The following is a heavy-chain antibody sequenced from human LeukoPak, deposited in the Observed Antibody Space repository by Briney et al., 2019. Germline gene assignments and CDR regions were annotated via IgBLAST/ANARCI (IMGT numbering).Heavy chain of an antibody. J-gene: IGHJ5*02. D-gene: IGHD3-22*01. V-gene: IGHV1-46*01. CDR2: INPGGGST. CDR1: GYTFTSYY. Sequence: GASVKVSCKASGYTFTSYYMHWVRQAPGQGLEWMGIINPGGGSTSYAQKFQGRVTMTRDTSTSTVYMELSSLRSEDTAVYYCARDGDVWYDSSGPRNSNWFDPWGQGTLVTVSS. CDR3: ARDGDVWYDSSGPRNSNWFDP.